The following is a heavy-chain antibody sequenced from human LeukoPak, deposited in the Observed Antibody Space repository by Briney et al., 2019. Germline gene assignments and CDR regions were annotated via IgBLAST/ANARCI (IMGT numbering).Heavy chain of an antibody. V-gene: IGHV4-4*02. Sequence: SETLSLTCAVSGGSISSSSRICWPWVRQPPGKGLEWIGEIYHSGATSYNPSLKSRVTMLLDKSKNQFSLKLNSVTAADTAVYYCARNGGNSDYDYWGQGTLVTASA. CDR3: ARNGGNSDYDY. CDR1: GGSISSSSR. J-gene: IGHJ4*02. D-gene: IGHD4-23*01. CDR2: IYHSGAT.